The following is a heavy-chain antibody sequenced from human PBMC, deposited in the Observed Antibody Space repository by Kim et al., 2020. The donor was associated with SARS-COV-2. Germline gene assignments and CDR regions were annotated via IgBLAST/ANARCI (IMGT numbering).Heavy chain of an antibody. CDR1: GFTFSSYG. V-gene: IGHV3-30*18. D-gene: IGHD1-1*01. J-gene: IGHJ4*02. CDR2: ISYDGSNK. Sequence: GGSLRLSCAASGFTFSSYGMHWVRQAPGKGLEWVAVISYDGSNKYYADSVKGRFTISRDNSKNTLYLQMNSLRAEDTAVYYCAKELYVGTFDYWAREPWSPSPQ. CDR3: AKELYVGTFDY.